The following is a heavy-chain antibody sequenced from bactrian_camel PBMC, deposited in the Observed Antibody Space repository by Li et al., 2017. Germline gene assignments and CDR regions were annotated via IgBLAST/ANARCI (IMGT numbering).Heavy chain of an antibody. V-gene: IGHV3S6*01. Sequence: HVQLVESGGDSVQAGGSLRLSCKYPGYRYSRLCVARFRQAPGKVREAVAAIDSDHSATYADPVKGRFTILKDNAKDAFYLQMNDLKPEDTAMYYCAARKGTACYKERYMYDYWGQGTQVTVS. D-gene: IGHD5*01. J-gene: IGHJ4*01. CDR1: GYRYSRLC. CDR2: IDSDHSAT. CDR3: AARKGTACYKERYMYDY.